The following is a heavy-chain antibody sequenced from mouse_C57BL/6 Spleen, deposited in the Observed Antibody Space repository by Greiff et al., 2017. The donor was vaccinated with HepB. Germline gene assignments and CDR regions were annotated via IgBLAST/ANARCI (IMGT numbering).Heavy chain of an antibody. CDR3: ARHEGWLRYYAMDY. J-gene: IGHJ4*01. V-gene: IGHV2-6-1*01. Sequence: QVQLKQSGPGLVAPSQSLSITCTVSGFSLTSYGVHWVRQPPGKGLEWLVVIWSDGSTTYNSALKSRLSISKDNSKSQVFLKMNSLQTDDTAMYYCARHEGWLRYYAMDYWGQGTSVTVSS. CDR2: IWSDGST. CDR1: GFSLTSYG. D-gene: IGHD2-2*01.